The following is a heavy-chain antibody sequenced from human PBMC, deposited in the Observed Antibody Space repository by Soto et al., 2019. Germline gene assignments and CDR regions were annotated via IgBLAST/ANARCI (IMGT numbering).Heavy chain of an antibody. CDR1: GGSISSYY. CDR2: IYTSGST. J-gene: IGHJ4*02. D-gene: IGHD3-16*02. Sequence: QVQLQESGPGLVKPSETLSLTCTVSGGSISSYYWSWIRQPAGTGLEWIGRIYTSGSTNYNPSLKSRVTKSVHTSKNQFCLKLRAVTAADTAVYDCAREVPVGFGGGIGIRPFGHWGQGTLGTVPS. CDR3: AREVPVGFGGGIGIRPFGH. V-gene: IGHV4-4*07.